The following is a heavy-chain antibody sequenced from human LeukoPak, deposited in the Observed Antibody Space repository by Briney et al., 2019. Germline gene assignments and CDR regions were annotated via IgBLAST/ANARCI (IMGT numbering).Heavy chain of an antibody. CDR3: ARDGNYDYVWGSYRPNNWFDP. V-gene: IGHV1-69*13. CDR2: IIPIFGTA. D-gene: IGHD3-16*02. J-gene: IGHJ5*02. CDR1: GGTFSSYA. Sequence: ASVKVSCKASGGTFSSYAISWVRQAPGQGLEWMGGIIPIFGTANYAQKFRGRVTITADESTSTAYMELSSLRSEDTAVYYCARDGNYDYVWGSYRPNNWFDPWGQGTLVTVSS.